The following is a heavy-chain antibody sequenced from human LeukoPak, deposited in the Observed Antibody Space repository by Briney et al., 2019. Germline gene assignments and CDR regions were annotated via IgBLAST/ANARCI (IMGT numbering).Heavy chain of an antibody. V-gene: IGHV1-8*01. CDR2: MNPNSGNT. J-gene: IGHJ6*02. Sequence: ASVKVSCKASGYTFTSYDINWVRQATGQGLEWMGWMNPNSGNTGYAQKFQGRVTMTRNTSISTAYMELSSLRSEDTAVYYCARSRYIAAAAYYYYYGMDVWGQGTTVTVSS. CDR3: ARSRYIAAAAYYYYYGMDV. CDR1: GYTFTSYD. D-gene: IGHD6-13*01.